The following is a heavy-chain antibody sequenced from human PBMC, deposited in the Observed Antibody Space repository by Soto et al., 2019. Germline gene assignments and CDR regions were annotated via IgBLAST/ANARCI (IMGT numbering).Heavy chain of an antibody. Sequence: EVQLVESGGGLVQPGGSLRLSCAASGFTFSSYEMNWVRQAPGKGLEWVSYISSSGSTIYYADSVKGRFTISRDNDKNSLYLQMNSLRAEDTAVYYCARGRCSGGSCYSRRWFDPWGQGTLVTVSS. D-gene: IGHD2-15*01. CDR2: ISSSGSTI. CDR3: ARGRCSGGSCYSRRWFDP. V-gene: IGHV3-48*03. J-gene: IGHJ5*02. CDR1: GFTFSSYE.